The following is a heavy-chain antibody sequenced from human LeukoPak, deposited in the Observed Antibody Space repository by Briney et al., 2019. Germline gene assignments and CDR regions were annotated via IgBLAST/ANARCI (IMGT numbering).Heavy chain of an antibody. Sequence: GGSLRLSCAASGFTFSSYTMDWVRQSPGKGLEWVAVISYDGSDKYYAEFVKGRFTISRDNSKNTLYLQMNSLRAEDTAVYYCARDFRPVVGTAGAFDSWGQGTLVTVSS. J-gene: IGHJ4*02. CDR1: GFTFSSYT. V-gene: IGHV3-30*04. D-gene: IGHD2-2*01. CDR3: ARDFRPVVGTAGAFDS. CDR2: ISYDGSDK.